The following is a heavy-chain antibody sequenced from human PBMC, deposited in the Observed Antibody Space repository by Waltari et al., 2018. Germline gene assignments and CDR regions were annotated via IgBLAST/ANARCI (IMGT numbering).Heavy chain of an antibody. CDR2: ISYDGSNK. V-gene: IGHV3-30*01. CDR1: GFTFSSYA. J-gene: IGHJ3*02. D-gene: IGHD2-21*01. Sequence: QVQLVESGGGVVQPGRSLRLSCAASGFTFSSYAMHWVSQAPGKGLAGVAVISYDGSNKYYADSAKGRFTISRDNSKNTLYLQMNSLRAEDTALYYCAREGVVSDAFDIWGQGTMVTVSS. CDR3: AREGVVSDAFDI.